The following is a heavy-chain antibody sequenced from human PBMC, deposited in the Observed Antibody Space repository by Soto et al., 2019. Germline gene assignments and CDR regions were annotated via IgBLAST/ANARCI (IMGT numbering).Heavy chain of an antibody. J-gene: IGHJ4*02. V-gene: IGHV3-30-3*01. D-gene: IGHD2-21*02. Sequence: QVQLVESGGGVVQPGRSLRLSCAASGLTFSSYAMHWVRQAPGKGLEWVAVISYDGSKKYYADSVKGRLTTSRDNSKNTLYLQINSLRAEDTAVYYCARDNLYEVVTALWYWGQGTLVTVSS. CDR2: ISYDGSKK. CDR1: GLTFSSYA. CDR3: ARDNLYEVVTALWY.